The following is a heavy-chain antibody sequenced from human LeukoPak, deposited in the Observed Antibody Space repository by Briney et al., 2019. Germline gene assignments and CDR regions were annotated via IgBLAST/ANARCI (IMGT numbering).Heavy chain of an antibody. V-gene: IGHV3-23*01. CDR2: ISGSGGNT. J-gene: IGHJ3*02. CDR3: AFDYYGSGSYAFDI. CDR1: GFTFSTYA. Sequence: GGSLRLSCAASGFTFSTYAMSWVRQAPGKGLEWVSGISGSGGNTHYADSVKGRFTISRDNSKNTLYLQMNSLRAEDTAVYYCAFDYYGSGSYAFDIWGQGTMVIVSS. D-gene: IGHD3-10*01.